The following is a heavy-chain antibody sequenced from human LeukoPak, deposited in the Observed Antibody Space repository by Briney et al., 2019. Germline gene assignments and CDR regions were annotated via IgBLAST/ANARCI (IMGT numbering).Heavy chain of an antibody. CDR3: ARADRLDGGPYLIGP. D-gene: IGHD2-21*01. CDR1: GYSFTDYY. V-gene: IGHV1-2*02. CDR2: INPNSGGT. Sequence: ASVKVSCKTSGYSFTDYYMRWVRQAPGRGLEWMGWINPNSGGTSSAQKFQGRVTMTRDTSITTVYMEVSWLTSDDTAIYYCARADRLDGGPYLIGPWGQGTLVTVSS. J-gene: IGHJ5*02.